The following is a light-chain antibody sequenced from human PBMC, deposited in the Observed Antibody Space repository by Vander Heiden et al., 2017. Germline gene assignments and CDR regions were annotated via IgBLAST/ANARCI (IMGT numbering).Light chain of an antibody. V-gene: IGKV3-20*01. CDR1: QSVSSSY. CDR3: QQYGSSPYT. J-gene: IGKJ2*01. CDR2: GAS. Sequence: EIVLTQSPGTLSLSPGERATLSCRASQSVSSSYLAWYQQKPGQAPRLLIYGASSRATGIPDRFSGSGSGTDFTLTISRLEPEDFAVYYCQQYGSSPYTFGQGTKLAIK.